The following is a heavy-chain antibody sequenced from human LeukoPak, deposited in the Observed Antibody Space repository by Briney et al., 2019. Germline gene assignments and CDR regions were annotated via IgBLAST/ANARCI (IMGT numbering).Heavy chain of an antibody. J-gene: IGHJ5*02. CDR1: GFTFSTYR. CDR2: ISSSSSYI. CDR3: ARDPSGSGWFDP. D-gene: IGHD3-10*01. Sequence: GGSLRLSCAASGFTFSTYRMNWGRQAPGKGLEWVSYISSSSSYIYYADSVKGRFAISRDNAKNSLYLQMNSLRAEDTAVYYCARDPSGSGWFDPWGQGTLVTVSS. V-gene: IGHV3-21*01.